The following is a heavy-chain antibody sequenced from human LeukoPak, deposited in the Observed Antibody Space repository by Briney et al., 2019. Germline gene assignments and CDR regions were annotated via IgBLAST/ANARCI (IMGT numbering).Heavy chain of an antibody. CDR2: ISYDGSNK. V-gene: IGHV3-30*18. Sequence: GGSLRLSCAASRFTFSSYGMHWVRQAPGKGLEWVAVISYDGSNKYYADSVKGRFTISRDNSKNTLYLQMNSLRAEDTAVYYCANPGVYSSSSGLMDVWGQGTTVTVSS. CDR1: RFTFSSYG. D-gene: IGHD6-6*01. CDR3: ANPGVYSSSSGLMDV. J-gene: IGHJ6*02.